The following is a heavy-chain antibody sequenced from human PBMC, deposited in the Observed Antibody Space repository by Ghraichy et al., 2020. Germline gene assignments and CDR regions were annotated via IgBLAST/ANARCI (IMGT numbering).Heavy chain of an antibody. J-gene: IGHJ4*02. V-gene: IGHV4-39*01. Sequence: SETLSLSCAVSGGSVSSGNIYWGWIRQPPGKGLEWIANIHHSGSNYYNTSLKSRVIISIDTTKTQFSLNVTSVTAADTAVYYCTRVIGSVVVAGTGTYYFDYWGPGTLATVSP. CDR2: IHHSGSN. CDR1: GGSVSSGNIY. D-gene: IGHD6-19*01. CDR3: TRVIGSVVVAGTGTYYFDY.